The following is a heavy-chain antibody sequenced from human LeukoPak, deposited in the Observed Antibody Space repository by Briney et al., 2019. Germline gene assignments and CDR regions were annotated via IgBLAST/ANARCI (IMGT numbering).Heavy chain of an antibody. D-gene: IGHD6-19*01. CDR2: ISWNSGSI. Sequence: PSGGSLRLSCAGSGFIFNNYAMHWVRQPPGEGLEWVSGISWNSGSIDYADSVKGRFTISRDNAKNSLYLQMNSLRVEDTAFYYCAKDNRRHYTSGPNPDSLHWGQGALVTVSS. CDR1: GFIFNNYA. CDR3: AKDNRRHYTSGPNPDSLH. V-gene: IGHV3-9*01. J-gene: IGHJ4*02.